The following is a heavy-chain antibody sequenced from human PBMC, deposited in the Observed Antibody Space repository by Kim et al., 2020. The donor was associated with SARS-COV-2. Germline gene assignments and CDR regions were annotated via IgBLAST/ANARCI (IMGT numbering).Heavy chain of an antibody. D-gene: IGHD3-3*01. CDR3: ATTGEKSYDSAFDI. CDR2: IYPDDSDT. J-gene: IGHJ3*02. V-gene: IGHV5-51*01. CDR1: GYTFSPYW. Sequence: GESLKISCKASGYTFSPYWIIWVRQMPGRGLEWMGIIYPDDSDTRYSPSFQGQVTISADKSISTAYLQWSSLKASDTAVYYCATTGEKSYDSAFDIWGQGTIVTVSS.